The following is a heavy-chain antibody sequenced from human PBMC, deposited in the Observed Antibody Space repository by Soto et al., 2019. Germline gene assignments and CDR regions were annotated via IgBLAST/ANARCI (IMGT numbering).Heavy chain of an antibody. CDR1: RASIYTYS. CDR2: IYSSGSA. Sequence: SETLSLTCTVSRASIYTYSWTWIRQPAGKGLQWIGHIYSSGSANYSPSLKSRVSMSVDSSKNQISLKLSSVTTADTAVYYCATIVGANDYWGQGTLVTVSS. D-gene: IGHD1-26*01. J-gene: IGHJ4*02. V-gene: IGHV4-4*07. CDR3: ATIVGANDY.